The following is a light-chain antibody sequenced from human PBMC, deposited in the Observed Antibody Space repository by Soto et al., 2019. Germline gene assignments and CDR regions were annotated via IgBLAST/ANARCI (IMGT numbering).Light chain of an antibody. CDR2: ADS. V-gene: IGKV1-17*01. CDR1: QGIGDD. Sequence: DIQMTQSPSSLSASVGDRVIITCRASQGIGDDLGWYQQKPGKAPKRLIYADSSLQSGVPSRFSGSGSGTDFTLTISSLQPDDFASYYCLQHNTYPLTFGPGTKVEVK. J-gene: IGKJ1*01. CDR3: LQHNTYPLT.